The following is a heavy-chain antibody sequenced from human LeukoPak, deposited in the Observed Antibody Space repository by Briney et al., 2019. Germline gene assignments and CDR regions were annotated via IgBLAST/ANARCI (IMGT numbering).Heavy chain of an antibody. Sequence: PSETLSLTCAVSGGSISSGGYSWSWIRQPPGKGLQWIGYIYHSGSTYYNPSLKSRVTISVDRSKNQFSLKLSSVTAADTAVYYCARTSIAARRANAFDIWGQGTMVTVSS. CDR1: GGSISSGGYS. CDR3: ARTSIAARRANAFDI. CDR2: IYHSGST. D-gene: IGHD6-6*01. V-gene: IGHV4-30-2*01. J-gene: IGHJ3*02.